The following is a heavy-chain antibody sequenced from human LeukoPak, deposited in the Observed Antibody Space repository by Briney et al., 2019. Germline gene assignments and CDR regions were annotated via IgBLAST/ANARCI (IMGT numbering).Heavy chain of an antibody. CDR2: ISWKSDSM. CDR3: ANTGNSRGAY. J-gene: IGHJ4*02. D-gene: IGHD2/OR15-2a*01. V-gene: IGHV3-9*01. CDR1: GFSFDDYA. Sequence: PGGSLRLSCAASGFSFDDYAMHWVRQVPGKGLEWVSGISWKSDSMRYADSVKGRFTISRDNAKNSLYLQMNSLRAEDTAVYYCANTGNSRGAYWGQGTLVTVSS.